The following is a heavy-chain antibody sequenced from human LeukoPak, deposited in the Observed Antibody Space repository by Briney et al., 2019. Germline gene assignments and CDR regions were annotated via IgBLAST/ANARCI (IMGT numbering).Heavy chain of an antibody. Sequence: GGSLRLFCAASGFTFSSYAMHWVRQAPGKGLEWVAVISYDGSNKYYADSVKGRFTISRDNSKNTLYLQMNSLRAEDTAVYYCARGVVATEVPNWFDPWGQGTLVTVSS. D-gene: IGHD2-21*02. J-gene: IGHJ5*02. CDR2: ISYDGSNK. CDR1: GFTFSSYA. V-gene: IGHV3-30*04. CDR3: ARGVVATEVPNWFDP.